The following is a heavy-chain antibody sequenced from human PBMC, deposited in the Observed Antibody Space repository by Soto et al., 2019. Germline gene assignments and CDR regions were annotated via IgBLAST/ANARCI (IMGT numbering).Heavy chain of an antibody. J-gene: IGHJ6*02. CDR3: AREGLGYCSSTSCYRRAYYYYGMDV. CDR2: IYYSGST. Sequence: NPSETLSLTCTVSGGSISSYYWSWIRQPPGKGLEWIGYIYYSGSTNYNPSLKSRVTISVDTSKNQFSLKLSSVTAADTAVYYCAREGLGYCSSTSCYRRAYYYYGMDVWGQGTTVTVSS. V-gene: IGHV4-59*01. D-gene: IGHD2-2*02. CDR1: GGSISSYY.